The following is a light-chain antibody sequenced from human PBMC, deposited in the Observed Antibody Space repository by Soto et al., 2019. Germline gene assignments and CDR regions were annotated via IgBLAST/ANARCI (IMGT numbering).Light chain of an antibody. CDR2: DAS. CDR1: QTVKSSY. V-gene: IGKV3-20*01. Sequence: EIVLTQSPGVLSLSVWERATLSCRASQTVKSSYLAWYQQKPGQAPRLLIYDASTRAAGIPDRFSASGSGTDFTLIISRLEPEDFAVYSCQQYNSWPTFGPGTKVDIK. CDR3: QQYNSWPT. J-gene: IGKJ1*01.